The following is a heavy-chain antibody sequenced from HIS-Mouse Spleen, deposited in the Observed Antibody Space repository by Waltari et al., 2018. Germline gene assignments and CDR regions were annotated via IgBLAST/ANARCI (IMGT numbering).Heavy chain of an antibody. D-gene: IGHD6-19*01. CDR1: GFSLSTSGMC. Sequence: QVTLRESGPALVKPTQTLTLTCTFSGFSLSTSGMCVSWILQPPGKALEWLARIDWDDDKYYSTYLKTRLTISKDTSKNQVVLTMTNMDPVDTATYYCARIAEGYSSGWYAFDYWGQGTLVTVSS. V-gene: IGHV2-70*15. CDR3: ARIAEGYSSGWYAFDY. CDR2: IDWDDDK. J-gene: IGHJ4*02.